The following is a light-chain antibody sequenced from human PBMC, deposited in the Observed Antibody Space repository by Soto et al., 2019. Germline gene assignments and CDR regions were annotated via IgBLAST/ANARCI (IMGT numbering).Light chain of an antibody. V-gene: IGKV1-13*02. CDR2: DAS. CDR1: QGISSA. J-gene: IGKJ4*01. Sequence: AIQLTQSPSSLSASVGDRVTITCRASQGISSALVWHQQRPGKAPNLLIYDASSLQSGVPSRFSGSGSGTDFTLTISSLQPEDFATYYCQHFNSYPLTFGGGTKVEIK. CDR3: QHFNSYPLT.